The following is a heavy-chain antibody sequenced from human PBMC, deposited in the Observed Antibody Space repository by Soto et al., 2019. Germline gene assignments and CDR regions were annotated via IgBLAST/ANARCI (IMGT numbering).Heavy chain of an antibody. J-gene: IGHJ5*02. CDR2: ISGLGDRT. Sequence: PGGSLRLSCAASGFTFSNYAMAWVRQAPGKGLEWVSSISGLGDRTYYADSVKGRFTISRDNSKNTLSLQMNRLRAEDTALYYCARGPYTDSSEWFDPWGQGTLVTVSS. CDR1: GFTFSNYA. CDR3: ARGPYTDSSEWFDP. D-gene: IGHD2-2*02. V-gene: IGHV3-23*01.